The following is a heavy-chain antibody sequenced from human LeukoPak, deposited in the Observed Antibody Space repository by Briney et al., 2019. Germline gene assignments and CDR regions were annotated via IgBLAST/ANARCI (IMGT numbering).Heavy chain of an antibody. CDR3: ARDQGENYDSSGYYPY. CDR1: GFTFSDFY. CDR2: ISGSSGST. Sequence: GGSLRLSCAASGFTFSDFYMNWIRQAPGTGLEWVSYISGSSGSTNYADSVMGRFTISRDNGKNSLYLQMNSLRAEDTAVYYCARDQGENYDSSGYYPYWGQGTLVTVSS. V-gene: IGHV3-11*06. J-gene: IGHJ4*02. D-gene: IGHD3-22*01.